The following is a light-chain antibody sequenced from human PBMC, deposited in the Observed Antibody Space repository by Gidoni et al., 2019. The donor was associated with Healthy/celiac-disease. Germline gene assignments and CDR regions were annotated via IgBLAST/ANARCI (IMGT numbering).Light chain of an antibody. CDR3: QQYKAYPLT. V-gene: IGKV1-16*01. CDR2: AAS. J-gene: IGKJ4*01. CDR1: QGIGNS. Sequence: DIQMTQSPSSLSASVGDSVTITCRSSQGIGNSLVWFQQKPGKAPKSLIYAASNLQSGVPTRVSGSGSGTDFTITISSLQPEDFATYYCQQYKAYPLTFXGXTKVEIK.